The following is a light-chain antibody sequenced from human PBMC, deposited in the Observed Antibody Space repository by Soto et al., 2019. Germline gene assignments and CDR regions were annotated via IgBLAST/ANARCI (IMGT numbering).Light chain of an antibody. CDR2: SIS. V-gene: IGKV1-5*01. Sequence: DIQMTQSPSTLSASVGDRVTITCRASQSISIGLAWHQQKPGKAPKCLIDSISSLKSGVPSRFSGSGSGTEFTLAISSLQPDDFATYYCQQYNSYSGTFGQGTKVDIK. CDR3: QQYNSYSGT. J-gene: IGKJ1*01. CDR1: QSISIG.